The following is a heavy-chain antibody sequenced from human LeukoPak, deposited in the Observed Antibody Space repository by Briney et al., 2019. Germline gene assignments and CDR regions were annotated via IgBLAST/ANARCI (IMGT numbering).Heavy chain of an antibody. CDR1: GFTFDSYA. CDR2: ISGSGNST. Sequence: GGSLRLSCAASGFTFDSYAMTWVRQAPGKGLEWVSAISGSGNSTYYADSVKGRFTISRDNSKNTLYLQMNSLRVEDTALYYCAKDLGYSSGWYDDCWGQGTLVTVSS. J-gene: IGHJ4*02. CDR3: AKDLGYSSGWYDDC. D-gene: IGHD6-19*01. V-gene: IGHV3-23*01.